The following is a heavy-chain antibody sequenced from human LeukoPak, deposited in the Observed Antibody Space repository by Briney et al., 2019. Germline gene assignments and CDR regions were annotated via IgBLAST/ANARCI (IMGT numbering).Heavy chain of an antibody. CDR3: ARILSYGDYYYYYMDV. Sequence: SETLSLTCTVSGGSITRYYWSWIRQPPGKGLEWIGYIYYSGSTNYNPSLKSRVTIAVDTPKNQFSLRLSSVTAADTAVYYCARILSYGDYYYYYMDVWGKGTTVTVSS. J-gene: IGHJ6*03. CDR2: IYYSGST. D-gene: IGHD4-17*01. V-gene: IGHV4-59*01. CDR1: GGSITRYY.